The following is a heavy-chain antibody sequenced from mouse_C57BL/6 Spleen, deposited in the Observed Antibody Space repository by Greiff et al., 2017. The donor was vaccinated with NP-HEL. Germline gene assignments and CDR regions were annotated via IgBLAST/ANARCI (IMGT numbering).Heavy chain of an antibody. Sequence: DVHLVESGGGLVKPGGSLKLSCAASGFTFSDYGMHWVRQAPEKGLEWVAYISSGSSTIYYADTVKGRFTISRDNAKNTLFLQMTSLMSEDTAMYYCARKTFTTSYAMDYWGQGTSVTVSS. V-gene: IGHV5-17*01. J-gene: IGHJ4*01. CDR1: GFTFSDYG. CDR2: ISSGSSTI. D-gene: IGHD1-1*01. CDR3: ARKTFTTSYAMDY.